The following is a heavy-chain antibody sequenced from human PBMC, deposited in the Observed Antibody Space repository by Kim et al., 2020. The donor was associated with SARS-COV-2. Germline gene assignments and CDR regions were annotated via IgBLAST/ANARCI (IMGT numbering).Heavy chain of an antibody. V-gene: IGHV1-69*13. Sequence: SVKVSCKASGDTFSSYAISWVRQAPGQGLEWMGGIIPIFGTANYAQKFQGRVTITADESTSTAYMELSSLRSEDTAVYYCARGGYSGYDYVAFDYWGQGTLVTVSS. D-gene: IGHD5-12*01. CDR1: GDTFSSYA. CDR2: IIPIFGTA. CDR3: ARGGYSGYDYVAFDY. J-gene: IGHJ4*02.